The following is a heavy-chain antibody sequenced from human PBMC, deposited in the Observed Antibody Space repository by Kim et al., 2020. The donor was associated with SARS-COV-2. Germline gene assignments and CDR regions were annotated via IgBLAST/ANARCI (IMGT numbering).Heavy chain of an antibody. D-gene: IGHD4-17*01. V-gene: IGHV4-31*03. CDR2: IYYSGST. CDR1: GGSISSGGYY. CDR3: ARDLRLYGDPRADENWFDP. J-gene: IGHJ5*02. Sequence: SETLSLTCTVSGGSISSGGYYWSWIRQHPGKGLEWIGYIYYSGSTYYNPSLKSRVTISVDTSKNQFSLKLSSVTAADTAVYYCARDLRLYGDPRADENWFDPWGQGTLVTVSS.